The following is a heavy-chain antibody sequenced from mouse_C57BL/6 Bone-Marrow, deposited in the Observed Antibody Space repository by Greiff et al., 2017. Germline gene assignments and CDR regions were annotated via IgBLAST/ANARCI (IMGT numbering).Heavy chain of an antibody. J-gene: IGHJ4*01. V-gene: IGHV1-22*01. CDR3: SNDLLWLRRYYYSMYD. Sequence: VQLKQSGPELVKPGASVTMSCKASGYTFTDYNMHWVKQSHGKSLEWIGYINPNNGGTSYNQKFKGKATLTVNKSSSTAYMELSSLTSEDSAVYYCSNDLLWLRRYYYSMYDCGQGTSVIVSS. CDR1: GYTFTDYN. CDR2: INPNNGGT. D-gene: IGHD2-2*01.